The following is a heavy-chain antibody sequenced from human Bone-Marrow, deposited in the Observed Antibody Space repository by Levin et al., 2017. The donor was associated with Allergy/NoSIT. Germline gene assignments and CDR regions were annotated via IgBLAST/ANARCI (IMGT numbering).Heavy chain of an antibody. V-gene: IGHV4-30-4*01. CDR2: IYYSGST. D-gene: IGHD3-22*01. J-gene: IGHJ4*02. CDR1: GGSISSGDYY. CDR3: ARVDGYYYDSSGYYPSSYYFDY. Sequence: SETLSLTCTVSGGSISSGDYYWSWIRQPPGKGLEWIGYIYYSGSTYYNPSLKSRVTISVDTSKNQFSLKLSSVTAADTAVYYCARVDGYYYDSSGYYPSSYYFDYWGQGTLVTVSS.